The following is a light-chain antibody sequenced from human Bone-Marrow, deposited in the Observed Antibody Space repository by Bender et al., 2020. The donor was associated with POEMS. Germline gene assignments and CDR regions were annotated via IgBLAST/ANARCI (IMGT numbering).Light chain of an antibody. CDR1: SSDVGIYSL. CDR2: EVN. CDR3: SSYTSTSTRLV. Sequence: QSALTQPRSVSGSPGQSVTISCTGTSSDVGIYSLVSWYQQSPGTSPKLMIYEVNNRPSGVPDRFSGSKSGNTASLTISGLQAEDEADYYCSSYTSTSTRLVFGGGTKLTVL. J-gene: IGLJ2*01. V-gene: IGLV2-18*02.